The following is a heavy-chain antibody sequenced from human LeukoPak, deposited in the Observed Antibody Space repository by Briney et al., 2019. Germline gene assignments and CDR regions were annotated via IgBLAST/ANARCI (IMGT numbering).Heavy chain of an antibody. CDR3: ARGEIRFGGVIVPDAFDI. CDR2: IIPIFGTA. Sequence: SVKVSCKASGGTFSSYAISWVRQARGQGLEWMGGIIPIFGTANYAQKFQGRVTITADESTSTAYMELSSLRSEDTAVYYCARGEIRFGGVIVPDAFDIWGQGTMVTVSS. CDR1: GGTFSSYA. J-gene: IGHJ3*02. D-gene: IGHD3-16*02. V-gene: IGHV1-69*13.